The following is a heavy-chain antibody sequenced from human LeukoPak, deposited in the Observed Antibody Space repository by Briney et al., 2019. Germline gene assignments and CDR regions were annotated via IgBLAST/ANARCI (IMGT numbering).Heavy chain of an antibody. CDR2: IRYDGINK. J-gene: IGHJ6*03. Sequence: GGSLRLSCAASGFTFSSYGMHWVRQAPGKGLEWVVFIRYDGINKYYADSVRDRFTISRDNSKNTLYLQMNSLRAEDTAVYYCARDREYSYIYYYYYYMDVWGKGTTVTVSS. V-gene: IGHV3-30*02. CDR1: GFTFSSYG. CDR3: ARDREYSYIYYYYYYMDV. D-gene: IGHD5-18*01.